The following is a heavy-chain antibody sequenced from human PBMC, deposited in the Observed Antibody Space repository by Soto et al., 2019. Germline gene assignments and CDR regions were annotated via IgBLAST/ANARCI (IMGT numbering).Heavy chain of an antibody. Sequence: ASVEVSCKASGYTFTSYDINWVRQATGQGLEWMGWMNPNSGNTGYAQKFQGRVTMTRNTSISTAYMELSSLRSEDTAVSYCASSSLTLYAFEIWGRGTMVTVAS. CDR1: GYTFTSYD. V-gene: IGHV1-8*01. CDR2: MNPNSGNT. J-gene: IGHJ3*02. CDR3: ASSSLTLYAFEI. D-gene: IGHD2-2*01.